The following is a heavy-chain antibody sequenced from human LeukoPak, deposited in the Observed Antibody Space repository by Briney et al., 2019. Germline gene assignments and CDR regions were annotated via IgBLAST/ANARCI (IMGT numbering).Heavy chain of an antibody. V-gene: IGHV4-34*01. D-gene: IGHD5-18*01. CDR2: INHSGST. CDR3: ASGYSYGFDY. Sequence: SETLSLTCAVYGASFSGYYWSWIRQPPGKGLEWIGEINHSGSTNYNPSLKSRVTISVDTSKNQFSLKLSSVTAADTAVYYCASGYSYGFDYWGQGTLVTVSS. CDR1: GASFSGYY. J-gene: IGHJ4*02.